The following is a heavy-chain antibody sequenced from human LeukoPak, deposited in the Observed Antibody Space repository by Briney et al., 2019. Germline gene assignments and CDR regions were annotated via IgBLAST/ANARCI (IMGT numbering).Heavy chain of an antibody. D-gene: IGHD3-3*01. Sequence: GASVKLSCKASGYTFTSYGISWVRQAPGQGLEWMGWISAYNGNTNYAQKLQGSVTMTTDTYTRTAYMELRSLRSDDTAVYYCARAVDYDFWSGYLPTYYYYYMDVWGKGTTVTVSS. V-gene: IGHV1-18*01. J-gene: IGHJ6*03. CDR1: GYTFTSYG. CDR2: ISAYNGNT. CDR3: ARAVDYDFWSGYLPTYYYYYMDV.